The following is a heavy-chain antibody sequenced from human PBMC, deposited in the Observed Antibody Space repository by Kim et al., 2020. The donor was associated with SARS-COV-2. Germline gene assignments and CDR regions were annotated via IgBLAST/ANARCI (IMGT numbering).Heavy chain of an antibody. D-gene: IGHD2-2*01. J-gene: IGHJ6*02. Sequence: GGSLRLSCAASGFTFSGSAIHWVRQASGKGLEWVGRIRAKAYSYATAYAASVKGRFTVSRDDSKNTAYLQMNSLETEDTAVYYCTRPEISTSYNYGMDVWSQETPAT. CDR1: GFTFSGSA. CDR2: IRAKAYSYAT. V-gene: IGHV3-73*01. CDR3: TRPEISTSYNYGMDV.